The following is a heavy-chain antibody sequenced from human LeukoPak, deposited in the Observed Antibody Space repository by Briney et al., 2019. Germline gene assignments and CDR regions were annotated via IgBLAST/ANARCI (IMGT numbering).Heavy chain of an antibody. D-gene: IGHD6-19*01. CDR3: AKDNNGWAFDI. CDR1: GFTFSSYG. CDR2: IPYDGSNK. V-gene: IGHV3-30*02. J-gene: IGHJ3*02. Sequence: GGSLRLSCAASGFTFSSYGMDWVRQAPGKGLEWVAFIPYDGSNKYYADSVKGRFTISRDNSKNTLYPQMNSLRAEDTALYYCAKDNNGWAFDIWGQGTMVTVSS.